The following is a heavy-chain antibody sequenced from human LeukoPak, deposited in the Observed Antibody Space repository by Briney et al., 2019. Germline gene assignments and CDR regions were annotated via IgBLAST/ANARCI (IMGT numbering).Heavy chain of an antibody. D-gene: IGHD3-16*01. CDR3: ASAMNQYVWGRSLLPFDY. CDR2: IYYSGST. Sequence: PSETLSLTCTVSGGSISSSSYYWGWNRPPPGQGLAWIGCIYYSGSTNYNPSLKSRVTISVDTSKNQFSLKLSSVTAADTAVYYCASAMNQYVWGRSLLPFDYWGQGTLVTVSP. V-gene: IGHV4-39*07. J-gene: IGHJ4*02. CDR1: GGSISSSSYY.